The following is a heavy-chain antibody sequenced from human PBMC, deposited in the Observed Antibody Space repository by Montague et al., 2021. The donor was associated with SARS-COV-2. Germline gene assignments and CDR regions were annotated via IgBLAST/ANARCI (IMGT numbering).Heavy chain of an antibody. CDR1: GGSFSGNY. CDR2: INHYGST. CDR3: ARGLPITTLFYYFGMDS. V-gene: IGHV4-34*01. J-gene: IGHJ6*02. Sequence: SETLSLTCAVYGGSFSGNYWSWIRQPPGKGLEWIGEINHYGSTNYNPSLKSRVTMSVDTSKNQFSLKLSSVTAADTAVYYCARGLPITTLFYYFGMDSWGQG. D-gene: IGHD2/OR15-2a*01.